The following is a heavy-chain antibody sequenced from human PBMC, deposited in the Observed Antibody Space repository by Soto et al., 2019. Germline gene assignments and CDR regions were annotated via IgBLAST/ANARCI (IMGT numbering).Heavy chain of an antibody. J-gene: IGHJ3*02. V-gene: IGHV3-7*01. D-gene: IGHD3-9*01. CDR2: IKQDGSEK. CDR3: ARDWDYDILTGYYMDAFDI. Sequence: PGGSLRLSCAASGFTFSSYWMSWVRQAPGKGLEWVANIKQDGSEKYYVDSVKGRFTISRDNAKNSLYLQMNSLRAEDTAMYYCARDWDYDILTGYYMDAFDIWGQGTMVTVSS. CDR1: GFTFSSYW.